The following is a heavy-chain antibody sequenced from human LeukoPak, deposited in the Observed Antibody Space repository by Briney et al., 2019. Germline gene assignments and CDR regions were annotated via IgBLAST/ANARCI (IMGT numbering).Heavy chain of an antibody. CDR2: INPSGGST. J-gene: IGHJ6*02. V-gene: IGHV1-46*01. Sequence: ASVKVSCKASGYTFTSYYMHWVRQAPGQGLEWMGIINPSGGSTSYAQKFQGRVTMTRDTSTSTVYMELSSLRSEDTAVYYCASWVVPAARVYYGMDVWGQGTTVTVSS. D-gene: IGHD2-2*01. CDR1: GYTFTSYY. CDR3: ASWVVPAARVYYGMDV.